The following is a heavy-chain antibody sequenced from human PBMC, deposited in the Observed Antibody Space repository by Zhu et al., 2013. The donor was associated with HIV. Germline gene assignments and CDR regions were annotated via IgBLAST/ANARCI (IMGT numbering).Heavy chain of an antibody. D-gene: IGHD1-26*01. CDR1: GFTFTSYD. Sequence: QVQLVQSGAEVKKPGASVKVSCKSSGFTFTSYDINWVRQATGQGLEWMGWMNPNSGNTGYAQKFQGRVTMTRNTSISTAYMELSSLRSEDTAVYYCAHSGSHWAFDIVGPRDNGHRLF. CDR2: MNPNSGNT. J-gene: IGHJ3*02. CDR3: AHSGSHWAFDI. V-gene: IGHV1-8*01.